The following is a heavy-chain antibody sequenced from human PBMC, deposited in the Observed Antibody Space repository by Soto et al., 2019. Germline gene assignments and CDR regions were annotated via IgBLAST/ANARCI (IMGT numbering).Heavy chain of an antibody. J-gene: IGHJ3*01. CDR1: GGTFRNLA. D-gene: IGHD1-1*01. CDR2: FIPIIGGG. V-gene: IGHV1-69*01. CDR3: ARRSVSNSNAFHF. Sequence: QVQLVQSGAEVKKPGSSVKVSCTASGGTFRNLAINWVRQAPGQGLEWMGGFIPIIGGGINAQKFQGRVTIASYESTTTAYMELSSLTSEDTAMYFCARRSVSNSNAFHFWGQGTMVTVSS.